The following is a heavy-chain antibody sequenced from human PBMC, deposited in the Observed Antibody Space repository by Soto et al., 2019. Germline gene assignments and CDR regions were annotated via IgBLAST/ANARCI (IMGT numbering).Heavy chain of an antibody. V-gene: IGHV4-31*03. CDR1: GGSISSGGYY. CDR2: IYYSGST. J-gene: IGHJ4*02. Sequence: QVQLQESGPGLVKPSQTLSLTCTVSGGSISSGGYYWSWIRQHPGKGLEWIGYIYYSGSTYYNPSLKSRVTISVDTSKNQFSPKLSSVTAADTAVYYCARDRDDYGRFDYWGQGTLVTVSS. D-gene: IGHD4-17*01. CDR3: ARDRDDYGRFDY.